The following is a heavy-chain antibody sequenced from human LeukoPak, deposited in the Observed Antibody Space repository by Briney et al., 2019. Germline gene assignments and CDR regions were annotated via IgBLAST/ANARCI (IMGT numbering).Heavy chain of an antibody. V-gene: IGHV4-39*01. D-gene: IGHD2-2*02. J-gene: IGHJ6*03. CDR3: ARPIPGYYYYYMDV. Sequence: SETLSLTCTVSGGSISSSSYYWGWIRQPPGKGLEWVGSIYYSGSTYYNPSLKSRVTISVDTSKNQFSLKLSSVTAADTAVYYCARPIPGYYYYYMDVWGKGTTVTVSS. CDR1: GGSISSSSYY. CDR2: IYYSGST.